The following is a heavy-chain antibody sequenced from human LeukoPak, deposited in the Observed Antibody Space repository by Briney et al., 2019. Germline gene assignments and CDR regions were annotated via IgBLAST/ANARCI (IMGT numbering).Heavy chain of an antibody. Sequence: GGSLRLSRAASGFTSSSYAMSWVRQAPGKGLGWVSAIGGSGGSTYYADSVKGRFTTSRDNSKNSLYLQMNSLRAEDTAVYYCARDYSGIYGMDVWGQGTTVTVSS. CDR1: GFTSSSYA. D-gene: IGHD6-13*01. CDR3: ARDYSGIYGMDV. CDR2: IGGSGGST. V-gene: IGHV3-23*01. J-gene: IGHJ6*02.